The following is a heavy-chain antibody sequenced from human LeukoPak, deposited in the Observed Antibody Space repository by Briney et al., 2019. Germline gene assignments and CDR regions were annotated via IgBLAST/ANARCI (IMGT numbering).Heavy chain of an antibody. V-gene: IGHV4-59*01. CDR2: IYYSGST. Sequence: PSETLSLTCTVSGGSISSYYWSWIRQPPGKRLEWIGYIYYSGSTNYNPSLKSRVTISVDTSKNQFSLKLSSVTAADTAVYYCARDGYSSSSERFDPWGQGTLVTVSS. CDR1: GGSISSYY. J-gene: IGHJ5*02. D-gene: IGHD6-6*01. CDR3: ARDGYSSSSERFDP.